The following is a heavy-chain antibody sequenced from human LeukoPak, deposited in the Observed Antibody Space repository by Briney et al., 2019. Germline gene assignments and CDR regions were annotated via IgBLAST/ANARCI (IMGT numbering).Heavy chain of an antibody. CDR3: ARDVLPAAGSGNWFDP. CDR1: GYTFTVYY. D-gene: IGHD6-13*01. Sequence: GASVKVSCKASGYTFTVYYMHWVRQAPGQGLEWMGWINPNSGGTNYAQKFQGRVTMTRDTSISTAYMELSRLRSDDTAVYYCARDVLPAAGSGNWFDPWGQGTLVTVSS. CDR2: INPNSGGT. J-gene: IGHJ5*02. V-gene: IGHV1-2*02.